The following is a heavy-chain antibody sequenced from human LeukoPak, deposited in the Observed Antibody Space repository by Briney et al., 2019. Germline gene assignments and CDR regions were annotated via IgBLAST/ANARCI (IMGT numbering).Heavy chain of an antibody. CDR1: GGSFSGYY. CDR3: ARGIGRLYYYYGMDV. D-gene: IGHD6-25*01. CDR2: INHSGST. J-gene: IGHJ6*02. Sequence: SETLSLTCAVYGGSFSGYYWSWIRQPPGKGLEWIGEINHSGSTNYNPSLKSRVTISVDTSKNQFSLKLSSVTAADTAVYYCARGIGRLYYYYGMDVWGQGTTVTVSS. V-gene: IGHV4-34*01.